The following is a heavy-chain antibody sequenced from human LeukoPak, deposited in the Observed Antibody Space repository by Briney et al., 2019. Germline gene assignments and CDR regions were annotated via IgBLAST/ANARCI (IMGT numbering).Heavy chain of an antibody. J-gene: IGHJ3*02. V-gene: IGHV3-21*01. Sequence: GGSLRLSCTASGFTFTSYGMNWVRQAPGKGLEWLSFIDTSGSYIYYGDSLKGRVTISRDNAKNSLYLQMNGLRAEDTAVYYCARGRSITLLRGVAMSDGFDIWGQGAMVTVSS. CDR2: IDTSGSYI. CDR3: ARGRSITLLRGVAMSDGFDI. D-gene: IGHD3-10*01. CDR1: GFTFTSYG.